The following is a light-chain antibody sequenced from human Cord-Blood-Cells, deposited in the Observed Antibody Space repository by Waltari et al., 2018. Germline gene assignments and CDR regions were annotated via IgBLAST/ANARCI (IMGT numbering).Light chain of an antibody. V-gene: IGLV2-8*01. CDR3: SSYAGSNNLV. Sequence: QSALTQPPSASGSPGQSVTISCTGTSSDVGGYNYVSWYQQHPGKAPKHMIDEVSKRPSGVPCRFSGSKSGNTASLTVSGLQAEDEADYYCSSYAGSNNLVFGGGTKLTVL. J-gene: IGLJ2*01. CDR2: EVS. CDR1: SSDVGGYNY.